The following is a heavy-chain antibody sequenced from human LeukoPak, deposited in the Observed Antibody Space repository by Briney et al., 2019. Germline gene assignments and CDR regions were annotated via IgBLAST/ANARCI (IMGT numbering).Heavy chain of an antibody. CDR2: ISSSSSYI. V-gene: IGHV3-21*01. CDR3: ARDLLGGSCFTC. CDR1: GFTFSSYS. J-gene: IGHJ4*02. D-gene: IGHD2-15*01. Sequence: PGGSLRLSCAASGFTFSSYSMNWVRQAPGKGLEWVSSISSSSSYIYYADSVKGRFTISRDNAKNSMYLQMNSLRAEDTAVYYCARDLLGGSCFTCWGQGTLVTVSS.